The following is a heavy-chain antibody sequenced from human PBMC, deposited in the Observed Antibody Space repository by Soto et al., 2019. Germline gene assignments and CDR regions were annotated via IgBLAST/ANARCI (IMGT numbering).Heavy chain of an antibody. CDR3: ARLVVGGGYEDY. J-gene: IGHJ4*02. D-gene: IGHD5-12*01. CDR2: IYYSGST. Sequence: SETLYLTCTVSVGSISSYYWGWIWQPPGKGLEWIGYIYYSGSTNYNPSLKSRVTISVDTSKNQFSLRLTSVTAADTAVYYCARLVVGGGYEDYWGQGTLVTVS. CDR1: VGSISSYY. V-gene: IGHV4-59*08.